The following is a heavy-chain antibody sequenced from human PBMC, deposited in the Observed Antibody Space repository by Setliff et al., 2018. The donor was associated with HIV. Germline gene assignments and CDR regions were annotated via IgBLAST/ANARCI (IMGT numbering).Heavy chain of an antibody. CDR1: GGSFSAYH. V-gene: IGHV4-34*01. Sequence: KSSETLSLTCAVYGGSFSAYHWSWIRQTPGKGLEWLGEINHSGSTAYNLALESRVSMSIDTSKNQFSLKLTSVTAADTAIYYCARGRDYTGSWFRPFYLDFWGHGNLVTV. J-gene: IGHJ4*01. CDR3: ARGRDYTGSWFRPFYLDF. CDR2: INHSGST. D-gene: IGHD3-3*01.